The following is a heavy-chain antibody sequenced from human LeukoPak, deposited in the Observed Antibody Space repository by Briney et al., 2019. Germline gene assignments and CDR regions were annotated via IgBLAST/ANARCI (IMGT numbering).Heavy chain of an antibody. V-gene: IGHV3-43*02. Sequence: GGSLRLSCAASGFTFDDYAMHWVRQAPGKGLEWVSLISGDGGSTYYADSVKGRITISRDNSKNSLYLQMNSLRTEDTALYYCAKDSGYGDYFDYWGQGTLVTVSS. J-gene: IGHJ4*02. CDR2: ISGDGGST. CDR1: GFTFDDYA. CDR3: AKDSGYGDYFDY. D-gene: IGHD5-12*01.